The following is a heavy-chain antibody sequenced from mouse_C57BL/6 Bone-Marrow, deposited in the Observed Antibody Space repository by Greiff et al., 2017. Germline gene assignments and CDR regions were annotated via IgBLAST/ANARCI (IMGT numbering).Heavy chain of an antibody. CDR2: ISSGGSYT. D-gene: IGHD1-1*02. Sequence: EVKLVESGGDLVKPGGSLKLSCAASGFTFSSYGMSWVRQTPDQRLEWVATISSGGSYTYYPDSVKGRFTISRDNAKNTLYLQMSSLKSEDTAMYYCASHYGPLAYWGQGTLVTVSA. CDR1: GFTFSSYG. J-gene: IGHJ3*01. V-gene: IGHV5-6*01. CDR3: ASHYGPLAY.